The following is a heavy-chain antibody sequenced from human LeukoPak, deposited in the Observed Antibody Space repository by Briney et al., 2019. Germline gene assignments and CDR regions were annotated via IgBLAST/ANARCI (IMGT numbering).Heavy chain of an antibody. D-gene: IGHD5-18*01. CDR3: AKESDGRYFDWQSGYSYGLGYYYGMDV. V-gene: IGHV3-30-3*01. CDR2: ISYDGSNK. CDR1: GFTFSSYA. J-gene: IGHJ6*02. Sequence: GRSLRLSCAASGFTFSSYAMHWVRQAPGKGLEWVAVISYDGSNKYYADSVKGRFTISRDNSKNTLYLQMNSLRAEDTAVYYCAKESDGRYFDWQSGYSYGLGYYYGMDVWGQGTTVTVSS.